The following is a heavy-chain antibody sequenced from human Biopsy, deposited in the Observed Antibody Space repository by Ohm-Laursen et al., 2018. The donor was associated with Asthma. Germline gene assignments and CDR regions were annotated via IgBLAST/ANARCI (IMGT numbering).Heavy chain of an antibody. J-gene: IGHJ6*02. D-gene: IGHD2-15*01. CDR3: VRGSSSWHHGPFHYYYGLDV. V-gene: IGHV4-39*01. Sequence: SETLSLTCSLSSGSGGYMRSGNYYWGWIRQPPGKGLEWIGSIYYSGTTYYNLSLGSRVTVSADTSKNQFSLKLTSVTAADTAVYYCVRGSSSWHHGPFHYYYGLDVWGQGTTATVSS. CDR2: IYYSGTT. CDR1: SGSGGYMRSGNYY.